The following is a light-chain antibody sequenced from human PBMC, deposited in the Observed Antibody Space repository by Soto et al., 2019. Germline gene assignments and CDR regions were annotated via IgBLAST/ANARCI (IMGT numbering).Light chain of an antibody. CDR1: QDISNS. CDR3: QQSYTTPLT. Sequence: DIQMTQSPSSVSASVGDRVTITCRASQDISNSLAWYQQKPGKAPKLLIYAASSLQSGVPSRFSGSGSGTDFTLTISSLQPEDSATYFCQQSYTTPLTFGGGTKVEVK. J-gene: IGKJ4*01. V-gene: IGKV1D-12*01. CDR2: AAS.